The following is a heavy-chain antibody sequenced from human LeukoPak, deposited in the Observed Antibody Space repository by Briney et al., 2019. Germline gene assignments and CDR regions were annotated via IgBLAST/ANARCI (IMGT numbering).Heavy chain of an antibody. CDR2: IYYSGST. J-gene: IGHJ5*02. Sequence: PSETLSLTCTVSGGTIRRSGYYWGWIRQPPGKGLEWIGSIYYSGSTHYSPSLKSRVTISVDTSKNHFSLKLTSVTAADTAVYYCVRALHLEWLSYPNWFEPWGQGTLVTVSS. V-gene: IGHV4-39*02. D-gene: IGHD3-3*01. CDR1: GGTIRRSGYY. CDR3: VRALHLEWLSYPNWFEP.